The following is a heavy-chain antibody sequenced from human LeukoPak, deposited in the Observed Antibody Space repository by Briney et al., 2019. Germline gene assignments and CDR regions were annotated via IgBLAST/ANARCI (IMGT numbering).Heavy chain of an antibody. D-gene: IGHD3-16*01. Sequence: GRSLRLSCAASGFLFDEFAMHWVRQVQGKGQEWVSEIFGNGFTIGYAESVKGRFTISRDNAKDSLYLQLDSRRPEHTALYYCVKASPTSTQGMDVWGQGTSVTVSS. J-gene: IGHJ6*02. CDR2: IFGNGFTI. V-gene: IGHV3-9*01. CDR3: VKASPTSTQGMDV. CDR1: GFLFDEFA.